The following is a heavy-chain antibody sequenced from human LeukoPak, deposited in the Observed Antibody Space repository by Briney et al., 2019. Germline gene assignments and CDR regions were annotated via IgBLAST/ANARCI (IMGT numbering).Heavy chain of an antibody. D-gene: IGHD5-24*01. V-gene: IGHV1-2*02. CDR1: GYIFTGYY. CDR2: INPKSGGT. J-gene: IGHJ4*02. Sequence: ASVKVSCKASGYIFTGYYLHWVRQAPGQGLEWMGWINPKSGGTNYAQKFQGRVTMTRDTSISTAYLDLSRLRSDDTAVYYCARVVVRDANNYKDYWGQGTLVTVSS. CDR3: ARVVVRDANNYKDY.